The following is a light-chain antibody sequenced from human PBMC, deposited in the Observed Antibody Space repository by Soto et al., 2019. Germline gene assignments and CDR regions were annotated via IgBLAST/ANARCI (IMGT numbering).Light chain of an antibody. CDR2: AAS. V-gene: IGKV1-39*01. Sequence: DIQMTQSPSSLSASVGDRVTITCRASQSISSYLNWYQQKPGKAPKILIYAASSWQRGVPSRFSGSVSGTDFTLTINSLQPEDFATYYCQQSYSTPWTFGQGTKVEIK. CDR1: QSISSY. J-gene: IGKJ1*01. CDR3: QQSYSTPWT.